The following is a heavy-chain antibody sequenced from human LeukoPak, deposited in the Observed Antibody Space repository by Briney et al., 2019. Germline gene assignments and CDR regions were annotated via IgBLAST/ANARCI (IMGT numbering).Heavy chain of an antibody. Sequence: PGGSLRLSCAASGFTFSSYGMHWVRQAPGKGLEWVSSISSSSSYIYYADSVKGRFTTSRDNAKNSLYLQMNSLRAEDTAVYYCARAPGCSSTSCYNWFDPWGQGTLVTVSS. CDR1: GFTFSSYG. V-gene: IGHV3-21*01. D-gene: IGHD2-2*01. J-gene: IGHJ5*02. CDR2: ISSSSSYI. CDR3: ARAPGCSSTSCYNWFDP.